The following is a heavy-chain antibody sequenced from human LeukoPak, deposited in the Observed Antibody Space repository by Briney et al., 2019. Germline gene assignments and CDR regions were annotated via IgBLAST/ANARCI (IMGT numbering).Heavy chain of an antibody. CDR1: GFTFSSYS. V-gene: IGHV3-21*01. J-gene: IGHJ4*02. CDR2: ISSSSTYI. CDR3: AREGGYSYGCIDY. D-gene: IGHD5-18*01. Sequence: GGSLRLSCAASGFTFSSYSMNWVRQAPGKGLEWVSSISSSSTYIYYADSVKGRFTVSRDNAKNSLYLQMNSLSAEDTAVYYCAREGGYSYGCIDYWGQGALVTVSS.